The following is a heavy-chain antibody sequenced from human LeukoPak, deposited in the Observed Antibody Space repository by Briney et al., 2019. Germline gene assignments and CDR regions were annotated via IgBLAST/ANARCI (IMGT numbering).Heavy chain of an antibody. D-gene: IGHD3-10*01. CDR1: GGSFSGYY. J-gene: IGHJ5*02. V-gene: IGHV4-34*01. CDR3: ARTLYYGYGNWFDP. CDR2: INHSGST. Sequence: SETLSLTCAVYGGSFSGYYWSWIRQPPGKGLEWIGEINHSGSTNYNPSLKSRVTISVDTSKNQFSLKLSSVTAEDTAVYYCARTLYYGYGNWFDPWGQGTLVTVSS.